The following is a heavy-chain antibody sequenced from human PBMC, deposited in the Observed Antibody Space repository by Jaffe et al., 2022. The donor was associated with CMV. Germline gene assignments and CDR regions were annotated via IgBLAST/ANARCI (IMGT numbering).Heavy chain of an antibody. Sequence: QVQLVESGGGVVQPGRSLRLSCAASGFTFSSYGMHWVRQAPGKGLEWVAVIWYDGSYKYYADSVKGRFTISRDNSKNTLFLQMNSLRAEDTAVYYCARSPDYDSSGYPLDYWGQGTLVTVSS. CDR3: ARSPDYDSSGYPLDY. D-gene: IGHD3-22*01. CDR2: IWYDGSYK. CDR1: GFTFSSYG. V-gene: IGHV3-33*08. J-gene: IGHJ4*02.